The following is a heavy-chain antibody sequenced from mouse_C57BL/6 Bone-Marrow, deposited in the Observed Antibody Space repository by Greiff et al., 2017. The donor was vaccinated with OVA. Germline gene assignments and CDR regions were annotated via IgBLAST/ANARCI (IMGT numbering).Heavy chain of an antibody. D-gene: IGHD2-3*01. Sequence: VQLQQSGPELVKPGASVKISCKASGYTFTDYYMNWVKQSHGKSLEWIGDINPNNGGTSYNQKFKGKATLTVDKSSSTAYMELRSLTSEDSAVYYCARCDGYYYYAMDYWGQGTSVTVSS. V-gene: IGHV1-26*01. CDR1: GYTFTDYY. CDR2: INPNNGGT. CDR3: ARCDGYYYYAMDY. J-gene: IGHJ4*01.